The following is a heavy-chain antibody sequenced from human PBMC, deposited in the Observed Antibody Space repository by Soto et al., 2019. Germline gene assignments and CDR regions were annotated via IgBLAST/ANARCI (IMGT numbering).Heavy chain of an antibody. J-gene: IGHJ6*02. V-gene: IGHV3-48*03. D-gene: IGHD6-19*01. CDR3: AREKDSSGWWVWNDERGAYYYGIDV. CDR1: GFTFSSYE. Sequence: GGSLRLSCAASGFTFSSYEMNWVRQAPGKGLEWVSYISSSGSTIYYADSVKGRFTISRDNAKNSLYLQMNSLRAEDTAVYYCAREKDSSGWWVWNDERGAYYYGIDVWGQGTTVTVSS. CDR2: ISSSGSTI.